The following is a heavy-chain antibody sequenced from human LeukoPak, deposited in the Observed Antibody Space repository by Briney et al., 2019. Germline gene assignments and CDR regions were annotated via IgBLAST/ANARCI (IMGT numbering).Heavy chain of an antibody. D-gene: IGHD3-22*01. CDR1: GYTFTGYY. CDR2: INPNSGGT. CDR3: ASLLPRYDSSGPLDY. V-gene: IGHV1-2*02. Sequence: ASVKVSCKASGYTFTGYYMHWVRQAPGQGLEWMGWINPNSGGTNYAQKFQGRVTMTRDTSISTAYMELSRLRSDDTAVYYCASLLPRYDSSGPLDYWGQGTLVTVSS. J-gene: IGHJ4*02.